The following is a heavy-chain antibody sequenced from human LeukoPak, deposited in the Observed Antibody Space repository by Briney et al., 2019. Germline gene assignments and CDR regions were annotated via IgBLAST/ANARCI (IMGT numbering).Heavy chain of an antibody. CDR1: GFTFSSYA. J-gene: IGHJ4*02. D-gene: IGHD5-12*01. CDR2: ISGSGGST. V-gene: IGHV3-23*01. CDR3: AKGIVATIAPGYFDY. Sequence: PGESLRLSCAASGFTFSSYAMSWVRQAPGKGLEWVSAISGSGGSTYYADSVKGRFTISRDNSKNTLYLQMNSLRAEDTAVYYCAKGIVATIAPGYFDYWGQGTLVTVSS.